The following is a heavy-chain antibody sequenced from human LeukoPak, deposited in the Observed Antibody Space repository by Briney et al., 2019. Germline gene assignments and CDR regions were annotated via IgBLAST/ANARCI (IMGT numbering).Heavy chain of an antibody. CDR3: ARGPLTTVTTPFDY. J-gene: IGHJ4*02. V-gene: IGHV4-59*12. Sequence: SETLFLTCTVSGGSISSYYWSWIRQPPGKGLEWIGSIYYSGSTYYNPSLKSRVTISVDTSKNQFSLKLSSVTAADTAVYYCARGPLTTVTTPFDYWGQGTLVTVSS. CDR1: GGSISSYY. CDR2: IYYSGST. D-gene: IGHD4-17*01.